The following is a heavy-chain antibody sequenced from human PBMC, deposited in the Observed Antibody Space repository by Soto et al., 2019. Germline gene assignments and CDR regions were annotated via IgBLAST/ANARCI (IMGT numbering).Heavy chain of an antibody. CDR1: GGTFSSYA. Sequence: ASVKVSCKASGGTFSSYAISWVRQAPGQGLEWMGGIIPIFGTANYAQKFQGRVTITADESTSTAYMELSSLRSEDTAVYYCARGRGLEAAGRSPYGMDVWGQGTTVTVSS. J-gene: IGHJ6*02. CDR3: ARGRGLEAAGRSPYGMDV. D-gene: IGHD6-13*01. V-gene: IGHV1-69*13. CDR2: IIPIFGTA.